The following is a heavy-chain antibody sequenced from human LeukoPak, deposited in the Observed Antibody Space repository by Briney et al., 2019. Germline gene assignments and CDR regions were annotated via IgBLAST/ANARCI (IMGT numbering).Heavy chain of an antibody. CDR1: GFTFSSYE. Sequence: PGGSLRLSCAASGFTFSSYEMNWVRQAPGKGLEWVSYISSSGSTIYYADSVKGRFTNSRDNTKNSLYLQMSRLRAEETAVYYCAELGITMIGGVWGKGTTVTISS. V-gene: IGHV3-48*03. CDR2: ISSSGSTI. CDR3: AELGITMIGGV. J-gene: IGHJ6*04. D-gene: IGHD3-10*02.